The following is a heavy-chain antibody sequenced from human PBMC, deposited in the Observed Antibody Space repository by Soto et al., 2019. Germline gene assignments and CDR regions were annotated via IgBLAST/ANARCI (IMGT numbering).Heavy chain of an antibody. CDR1: GGTLSNYG. D-gene: IGHD1-1*01. J-gene: IGHJ4*02. V-gene: IGHV1-69*12. CDR3: AREPSRYPSYYFDY. Sequence: QLHLVQSGSEVKKPGSSVRVSCKTSGGTLSNYGLSWVRLASGQGLEWMGGILPVFGTSNYAQKFQDRLTITADESTNTAYMDLTSLTSDDTAVYYCAREPSRYPSYYFDYWGQGTLVTVSS. CDR2: ILPVFGTS.